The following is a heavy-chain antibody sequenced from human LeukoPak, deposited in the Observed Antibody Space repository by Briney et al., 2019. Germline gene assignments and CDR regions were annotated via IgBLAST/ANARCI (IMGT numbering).Heavy chain of an antibody. CDR2: FTSDGNSM. Sequence: GGSLRLSCAASGFTLSSYTMYWVRQAPGRGLVWVARFTSDGNSMTYADFVKGRFTVSRDIVKNTLYLQMDSLRAEDTAVYYCARAQVGTPTDCWGQGTLVTVSS. J-gene: IGHJ4*02. CDR3: ARAQVGTPTDC. CDR1: GFTLSSYT. D-gene: IGHD1-26*01. V-gene: IGHV3-74*01.